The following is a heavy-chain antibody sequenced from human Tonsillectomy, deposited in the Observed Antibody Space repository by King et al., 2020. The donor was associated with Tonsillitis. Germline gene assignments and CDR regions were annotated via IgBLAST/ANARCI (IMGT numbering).Heavy chain of an antibody. CDR2: IFSNDEK. CDR3: ARIPGTVVRGDDAFDI. V-gene: IGHV2-26*01. D-gene: IGHD3-10*01. J-gene: IGHJ3*02. Sequence: VTLQESGPVLVKPPETLTLTCTVSGFSLSNARMGVSWIRQPPGKALEWLAHIFSNDEKSYSTSLKSRLTISKDTSKSQVVLTMTNMDPVDTATYYCARIPGTVVRGDDAFDIWGQGTMVTVSS. CDR1: GFSLSNARMG.